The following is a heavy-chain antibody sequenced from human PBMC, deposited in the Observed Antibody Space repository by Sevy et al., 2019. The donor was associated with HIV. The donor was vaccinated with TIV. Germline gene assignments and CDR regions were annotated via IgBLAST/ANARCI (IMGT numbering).Heavy chain of an antibody. Sequence: ATVKVSCKASGGTFSSYAISWVRQAPGQGLEWMGGIIPIFGTANYAQKFQGRVTITADESTSTTYMELSSLRSEDASVYYWARATGLYLRELSSFDYWGQGTLVTVSS. CDR1: GGTFSSYA. D-gene: IGHD3-16*02. V-gene: IGHV1-69*13. CDR3: ARATGLYLRELSSFDY. J-gene: IGHJ4*02. CDR2: IIPIFGTA.